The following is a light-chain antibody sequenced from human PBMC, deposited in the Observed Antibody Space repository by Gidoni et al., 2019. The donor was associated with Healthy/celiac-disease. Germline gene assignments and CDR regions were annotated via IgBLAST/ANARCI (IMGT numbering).Light chain of an antibody. Sequence: DIQMTQSPSSLSASVVDRVTITCRASQSISSYLNWYQQKPGKAPKLLIYAASSLQSGVPSRFSGSGSGTDFTLTISSLQPEDFATYYCQQSYSTPPTFXGXTKVEIK. CDR1: QSISSY. CDR2: AAS. J-gene: IGKJ4*01. CDR3: QQSYSTPPT. V-gene: IGKV1-39*01.